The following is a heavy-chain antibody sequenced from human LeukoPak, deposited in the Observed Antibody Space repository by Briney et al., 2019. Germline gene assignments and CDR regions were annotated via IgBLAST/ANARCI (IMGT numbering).Heavy chain of an antibody. CDR2: ISGSGGST. V-gene: IGHV3-23*01. CDR3: AKASDYDSSGYYYEGKNYFDY. J-gene: IGHJ4*02. D-gene: IGHD3-22*01. Sequence: GGSLRLSCAASGFTFSSHAMSWVRQAPGKGLEWVSAISGSGGSTYYADVVKGRFTISRDNSKNTLYLQMNSLRAEDTAVYYCAKASDYDSSGYYYEGKNYFDYWGQGTLVTVSS. CDR1: GFTFSSHA.